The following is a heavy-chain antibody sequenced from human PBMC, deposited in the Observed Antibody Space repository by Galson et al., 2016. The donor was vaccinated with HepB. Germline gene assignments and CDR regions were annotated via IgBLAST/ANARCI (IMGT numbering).Heavy chain of an antibody. D-gene: IGHD2-21*01. V-gene: IGHV4-59*02. CDR1: GGSVTSYY. CDR3: ATTHITLRPGYNGMDV. Sequence: ETLSLTCTVSGGSVTSYYWSWIRQPPGKGLEWIGFIHYSGHTNNNPSLKSLVTLSVDMSKNQLSLRLSSVTAADTAVYYCATTHITLRPGYNGMDVWGQGTTVTVSS. J-gene: IGHJ6*02. CDR2: IHYSGHT.